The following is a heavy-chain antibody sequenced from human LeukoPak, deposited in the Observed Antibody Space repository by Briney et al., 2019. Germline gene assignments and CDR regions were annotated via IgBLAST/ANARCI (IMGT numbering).Heavy chain of an antibody. J-gene: IGHJ4*02. CDR3: ARFVDYSSSVDY. Sequence: GESLKISCQGSEYSFVSYWIVWVRQMPGMGLEWMGTIYPSDSNARYSPSFQGQVTISADRSISTAYLQWSSLKASDTAIYYCARFVDYSSSVDYWGQGTLVTVST. V-gene: IGHV5-51*01. D-gene: IGHD6-6*01. CDR1: EYSFVSYW. CDR2: IYPSDSNA.